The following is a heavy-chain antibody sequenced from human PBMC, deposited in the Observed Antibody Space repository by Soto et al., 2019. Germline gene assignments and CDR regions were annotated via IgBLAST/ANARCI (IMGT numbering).Heavy chain of an antibody. D-gene: IGHD6-19*01. CDR2: ISSSSSTI. J-gene: IGHJ4*02. V-gene: IGHV3-48*01. Sequence: GGSLRLSCAASGFTFSSYSMNWVRQAPGKGLEWVSYISSSSSTIYYADSVKGRFTISRDNAKNSLYLQMNSLRAEDTAVYYCASPSSGLLLDYWGQGTLVTVSS. CDR3: ASPSSGLLLDY. CDR1: GFTFSSYS.